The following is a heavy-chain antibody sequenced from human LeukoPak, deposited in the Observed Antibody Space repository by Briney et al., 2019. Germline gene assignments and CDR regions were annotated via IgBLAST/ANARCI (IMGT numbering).Heavy chain of an antibody. Sequence: TSETLSLTRTVSGGSISSYYWSWIRQPPGKGLEWIGYIYYSGSTNYNPSLKSRVTISVDTSKNQFSLKLSSVTAADTAVYYCARYSSSSFDPWGQGTLVTVSS. J-gene: IGHJ5*02. CDR2: IYYSGST. CDR3: ARYSSSSFDP. D-gene: IGHD6-13*01. CDR1: GGSISSYY. V-gene: IGHV4-59*01.